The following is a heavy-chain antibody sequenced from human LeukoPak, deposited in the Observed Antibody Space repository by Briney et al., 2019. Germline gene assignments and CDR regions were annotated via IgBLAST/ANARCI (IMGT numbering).Heavy chain of an antibody. CDR3: AKGRGNYGDYESDY. Sequence: GGSLRLSCAASGFTFSSNAMSWFRQAPGKGLEWFSDISGSGGTTYYADSVKGRFTISSDNSKNTLYLQMNSLRAEDTAVYYCAKGRGNYGDYESDYWGQGTLVTVSS. CDR2: ISGSGGTT. J-gene: IGHJ4*02. D-gene: IGHD4-17*01. V-gene: IGHV3-23*01. CDR1: GFTFSSNA.